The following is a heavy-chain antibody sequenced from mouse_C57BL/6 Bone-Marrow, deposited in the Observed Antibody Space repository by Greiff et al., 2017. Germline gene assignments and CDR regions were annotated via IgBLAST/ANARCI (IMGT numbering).Heavy chain of an antibody. CDR1: GISITTGNYR. CDR3: ARERDCYGSSYWYFDV. V-gene: IGHV3-5*01. Sequence: EVKLEESGPGLVKPSQTVFLTCTVTGISITTGNYRWSWIRQFPGNKLEWIGYIYYSGTITYNPSLTSRTTITRDTPKNQFFLEMNSLTAEDTATYYCARERDCYGSSYWYFDVWGTGTTVTVSS. CDR2: IYYSGTI. D-gene: IGHD1-1*01. J-gene: IGHJ1*03.